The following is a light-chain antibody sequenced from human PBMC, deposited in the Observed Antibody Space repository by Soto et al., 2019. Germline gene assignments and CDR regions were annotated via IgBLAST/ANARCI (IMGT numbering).Light chain of an antibody. J-gene: IGKJ2*01. Sequence: EIVLTQSPATLSMSPGERATLSCSASQSVSSYFAWYQQKPGQAPRLLIYDASNRATGIPARFSGSGSGTDFTLTISSLEPEDFAVYDCQQRSNWPPLYTFGQGTKLEIK. V-gene: IGKV3-11*01. CDR1: QSVSSY. CDR3: QQRSNWPPLYT. CDR2: DAS.